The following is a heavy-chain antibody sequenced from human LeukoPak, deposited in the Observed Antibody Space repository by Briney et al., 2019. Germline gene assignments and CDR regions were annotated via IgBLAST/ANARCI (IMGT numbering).Heavy chain of an antibody. J-gene: IGHJ4*02. Sequence: VASVKVSCKASGYTFTSYDFNWVRQATGQRPEWMGWMSPNSGDTGYAQKFQDRVTMTRNTSTSTAYMELSSLRSDDTAVYYCARGPPNWGYDYWGPGTLVTVSS. D-gene: IGHD7-27*01. CDR2: MSPNSGDT. CDR3: ARGPPNWGYDY. V-gene: IGHV1-8*01. CDR1: GYTFTSYD.